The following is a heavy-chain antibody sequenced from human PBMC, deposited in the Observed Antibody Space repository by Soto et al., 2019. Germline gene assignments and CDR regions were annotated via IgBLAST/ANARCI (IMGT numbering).Heavy chain of an antibody. CDR1: GGSISSSSYY. D-gene: IGHD2-15*01. J-gene: IGHJ3*02. V-gene: IGHV4-39*07. CDR2: IYYSGST. CDR3: ASSGSVVVAADAFDI. Sequence: SETLSLTCTVSGGSISSSSYYWGWIRHPPGKGLEWIGSIYYSGSTYYNPSLKSRVTISVDTSKNQFSLKLSSVTAADTAVYYCASSGSVVVAADAFDIWGQGTMVTVSS.